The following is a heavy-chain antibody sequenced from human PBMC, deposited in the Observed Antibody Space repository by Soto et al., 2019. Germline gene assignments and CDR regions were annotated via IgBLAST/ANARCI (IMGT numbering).Heavy chain of an antibody. V-gene: IGHV4-59*01. Sequence: QVQLQESGPGLVKPSETLSLTCTVSGGSIRNYYWSWIRQPPGKGLEWIGYIYYSGSTNYNPSLTRPVPISLHTSQNQVSLKLSSVTAAHPAVYYCAGAGRGVTTLDYWGQGTLVTVSS. CDR1: GGSIRNYY. D-gene: IGHD4-17*01. CDR3: AGAGRGVTTLDY. J-gene: IGHJ4*02. CDR2: IYYSGST.